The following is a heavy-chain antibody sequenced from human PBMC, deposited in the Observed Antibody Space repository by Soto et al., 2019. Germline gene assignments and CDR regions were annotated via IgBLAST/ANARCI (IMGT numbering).Heavy chain of an antibody. CDR3: ARQGYRSGGSCYYFDY. CDR1: GYSFTSYW. J-gene: IGHJ4*02. Sequence: GESLKISCKGSGYSFTSYWIGWVRQMPGKGLEWMGIIYPGDSDTRYSPSFQGQVTISADKSISTAYLQWSSLKASDTAMYYCARQGYRSGGSCYYFDYWGQGTMVTVSS. CDR2: IYPGDSDT. D-gene: IGHD2-15*01. V-gene: IGHV5-51*01.